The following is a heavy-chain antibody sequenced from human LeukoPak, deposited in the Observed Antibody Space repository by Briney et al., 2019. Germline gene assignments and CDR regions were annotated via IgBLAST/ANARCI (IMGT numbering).Heavy chain of an antibody. Sequence: ASVKVSCKASGGTFISYAISWVRQAPGQGLEWMGGIIPIFGTANYAQKFQGRVTITADESTSTAYMELSSLRSEDTAVYYCARGPRYSYDSSILLFDYWGQGTLATVSS. CDR3: ARGPRYSYDSSILLFDY. D-gene: IGHD3-22*01. J-gene: IGHJ4*02. CDR2: IIPIFGTA. V-gene: IGHV1-69*01. CDR1: GGTFISYA.